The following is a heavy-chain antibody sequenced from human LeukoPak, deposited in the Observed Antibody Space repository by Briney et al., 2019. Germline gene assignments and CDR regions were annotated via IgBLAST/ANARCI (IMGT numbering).Heavy chain of an antibody. CDR1: GYTFTGYY. CDR3: ARIGGYGSGIDY. Sequence: ASVKVSCKASGYTFTGYYMHWVRQAPGQGLERMGWINPNSGGTNYAQKFQGRVTMTRNTSISTAYMELSRLRSDDTAVYYCARIGGYGSGIDYWGQGTLVTVSS. V-gene: IGHV1-2*02. D-gene: IGHD3-10*01. CDR2: INPNSGGT. J-gene: IGHJ4*02.